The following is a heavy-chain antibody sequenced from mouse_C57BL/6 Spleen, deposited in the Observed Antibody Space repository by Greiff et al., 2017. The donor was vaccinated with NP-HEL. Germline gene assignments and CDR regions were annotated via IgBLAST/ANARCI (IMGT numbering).Heavy chain of an antibody. CDR3: ARRGKYGSSYDYAMDY. Sequence: EVKLQESGGGLVKPGGSLKLSCAASGFTFSDYGMHWVRQAPEKGLEWVAYISSGSSTIYYADTVKGRFTISRDNAKNTLFLQMTSLRSEDTAMYYCARRGKYGSSYDYAMDYWGQGTSVTVSS. V-gene: IGHV5-17*01. CDR2: ISSGSSTI. J-gene: IGHJ4*01. CDR1: GFTFSDYG. D-gene: IGHD1-1*01.